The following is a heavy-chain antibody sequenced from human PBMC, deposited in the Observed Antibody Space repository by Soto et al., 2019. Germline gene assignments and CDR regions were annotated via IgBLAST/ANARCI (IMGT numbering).Heavy chain of an antibody. CDR2: ISAYNGNT. D-gene: IGHD3-10*01. J-gene: IGHJ6*02. Sequence: ASVKVSCKAPGYRFTSYALSWVRQAPGQGLEWMGWISAYNGNTNYAQKLQGRVTMTTDTSTSTAYMELRSLRSDDTAVYYCARDNGFGESDVWGQGTTVTVSS. CDR3: ARDNGFGESDV. V-gene: IGHV1-18*01. CDR1: GYRFTSYA.